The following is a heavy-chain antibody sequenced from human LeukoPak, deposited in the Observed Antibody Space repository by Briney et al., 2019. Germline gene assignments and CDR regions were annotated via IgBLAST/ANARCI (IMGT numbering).Heavy chain of an antibody. J-gene: IGHJ2*01. CDR2: INHSGSA. D-gene: IGHD4-23*01. V-gene: IGHV4-34*01. CDR1: DGSFCAYY. CDR3: ARGLGGGNSVYFDL. Sequence: SETLSLTXAVYDGSFCAYYWSWIRQPPGKGLEWIGEINHSGSANYNPSLQSRVTISVDTSKNQFSLKLSSVTAADTAVYYCARGLGGGNSVYFDLWGRGTLVIVSS.